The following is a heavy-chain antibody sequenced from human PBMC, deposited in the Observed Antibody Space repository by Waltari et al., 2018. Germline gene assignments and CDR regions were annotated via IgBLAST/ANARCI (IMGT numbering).Heavy chain of an antibody. J-gene: IGHJ4*02. CDR2: IYHSGST. Sequence: QVQLQESGPGLVKPSETLSLTCAVSGYSISSGYYWGWIRQPPGKGLEWIGSIYHSGSTYNNPSLKSRVTISVDTSKNQFSLKLSSVTAADTAVYYCASYMAYGSGSPFDYWGQGTLVTVSS. D-gene: IGHD3-10*01. CDR1: GYSISSGYY. V-gene: IGHV4-38-2*01. CDR3: ASYMAYGSGSPFDY.